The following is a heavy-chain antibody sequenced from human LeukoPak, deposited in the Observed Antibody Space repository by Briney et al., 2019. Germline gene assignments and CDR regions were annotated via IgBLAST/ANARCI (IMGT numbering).Heavy chain of an antibody. CDR2: IYYSGST. V-gene: IGHV4-39*01. Sequence: SETLSLTCTVSGGSISSSSYYWGWIRQPPGKGLEWIGSIYYSGSTYYNPSLKSRVTISVDTSKNQFSMKLSSVTAADTAVYYCARGRKRSYGPYYYYYMDVWGKGTTVTVSS. CDR3: ARGRKRSYGPYYYYYMDV. CDR1: GGSISSSSYY. D-gene: IGHD5-18*01. J-gene: IGHJ6*03.